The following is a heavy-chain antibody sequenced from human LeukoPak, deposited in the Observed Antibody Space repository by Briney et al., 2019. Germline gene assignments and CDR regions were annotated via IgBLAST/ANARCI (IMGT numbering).Heavy chain of an antibody. J-gene: IGHJ4*02. D-gene: IGHD3-10*01. CDR3: ARDLGEPDDY. CDR1: GFTLSKYW. V-gene: IGHV3-74*01. Sequence: GGALRLSCASPGFTLSKYWMHWVRQAPGKGLVWVSRINADGTGTNDADSVKGRFTISRDNAKNTLYLQMNSLRAEDTAVYFCARDLGEPDDYWGQGTPVTVSS. CDR2: INADGTGT.